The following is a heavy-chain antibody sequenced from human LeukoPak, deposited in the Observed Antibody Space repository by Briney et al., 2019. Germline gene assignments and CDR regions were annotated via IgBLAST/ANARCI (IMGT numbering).Heavy chain of an antibody. CDR3: AKHGARSLRWLHLMSYFDY. J-gene: IGHJ4*02. CDR2: ISYDGSNK. D-gene: IGHD5-24*01. V-gene: IGHV3-30*18. CDR1: GFTFDDYA. Sequence: QPGGSLRLSCAASGFTFDDYAMHWVRQAPGKGLEWVAVISYDGSNKYYADSVKGRFTISRDNSKNTLYLQMNSLRAEDTAVYYCAKHGARSLRWLHLMSYFDYWGQGTLVTVSS.